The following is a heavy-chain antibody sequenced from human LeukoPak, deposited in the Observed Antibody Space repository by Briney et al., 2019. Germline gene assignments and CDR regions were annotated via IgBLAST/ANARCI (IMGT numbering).Heavy chain of an antibody. CDR1: GGSFSGYY. V-gene: IGHV4-34*01. J-gene: IGHJ6*03. Sequence: SETLSLTCAVYGGSFSGYYWSWIRQPPGKGLEWIGEINHSGSTNYNPSLKSRVTISVDTSKNQFSLKLSSVTAADTAVYYCARDPGPMDVWGKGTTVTISS. D-gene: IGHD1-14*01. CDR3: ARDPGPMDV. CDR2: INHSGST.